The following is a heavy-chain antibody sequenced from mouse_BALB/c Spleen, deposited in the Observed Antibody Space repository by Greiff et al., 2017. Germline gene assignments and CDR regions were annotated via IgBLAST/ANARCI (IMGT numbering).Heavy chain of an antibody. J-gene: IGHJ1*01. Sequence: QVQLQQSGPELVKPGASVKISCKASGYAFSSSWMNWVKQRPGQGLEWIGRIYPGDGDTNYNGKFKGKATLTADKSSSTAYMQLSSLTSVDSAVYFCARSGYFDVWGAGTTVTVSS. V-gene: IGHV1-82*01. CDR3: ARSGYFDV. CDR2: IYPGDGDT. CDR1: GYAFSSSW.